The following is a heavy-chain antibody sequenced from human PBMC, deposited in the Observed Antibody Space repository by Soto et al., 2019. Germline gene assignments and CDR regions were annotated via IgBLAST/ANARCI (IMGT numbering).Heavy chain of an antibody. J-gene: IGHJ4*02. V-gene: IGHV4-31*03. Sequence: PSETLSLTCTVSGGSISSGGYYWSWIRQHPGKGLEWIGYIYYSGSTYYNPSLKSRVTISVDKSKNQFSLKLSSVTAADTAVYYCARVKAGGYSYGRYFDYWGQGTLVTVSS. CDR3: ARVKAGGYSYGRYFDY. D-gene: IGHD5-18*01. CDR1: GGSISSGGYY. CDR2: IYYSGST.